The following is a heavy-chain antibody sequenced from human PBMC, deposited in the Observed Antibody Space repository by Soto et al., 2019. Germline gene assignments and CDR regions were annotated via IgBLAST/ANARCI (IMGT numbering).Heavy chain of an antibody. Sequence: SETLSLTCTVSGGSISSYYWSWIRQPPGKGLEWIGYIYYSGSTNYNPSLKSRVTISVDTSKNQFSLKLSSVTAADTAVYYCARFSAARVDIVYYHHYRLAVWGQGTTVTVSS. V-gene: IGHV4-59*08. CDR3: ARFSAARVDIVYYHHYRLAV. CDR1: GGSISSYY. CDR2: IYYSGST. J-gene: IGHJ6*02. D-gene: IGHD2-2*01.